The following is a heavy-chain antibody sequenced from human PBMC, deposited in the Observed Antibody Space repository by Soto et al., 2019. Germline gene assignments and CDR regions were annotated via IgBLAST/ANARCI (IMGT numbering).Heavy chain of an antibody. CDR1: GGTFSSYA. V-gene: IGHV1-69*13. J-gene: IGHJ6*02. CDR2: IIPIFGTA. Sequence: SVKVSCKASGGTFSSYAISWVRQAPGQGLEWMGGIIPIFGTANYAQKFQGRVTITADESTSTAYMELSSLRSEDTAVYYCARKGYGGAYYYYYGMDVWGQGTTVTVSS. CDR3: ARKGYGGAYYYYYGMDV. D-gene: IGHD5-12*01.